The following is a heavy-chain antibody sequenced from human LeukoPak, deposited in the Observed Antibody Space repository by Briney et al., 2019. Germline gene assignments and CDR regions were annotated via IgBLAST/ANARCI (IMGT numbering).Heavy chain of an antibody. Sequence: ASVKVSCKASGGTFSSYAISWVRQAPGQGLEWMGGFIPIFHTANYAQKFQGRVTITTDESTSTAYMELSSLRSEDTAVYYCARGEFYYDTSGYFFAEYFQHWGQGTLVTVSS. V-gene: IGHV1-69*05. CDR3: ARGEFYYDTSGYFFAEYFQH. D-gene: IGHD3-22*01. CDR1: GGTFSSYA. J-gene: IGHJ1*01. CDR2: FIPIFHTA.